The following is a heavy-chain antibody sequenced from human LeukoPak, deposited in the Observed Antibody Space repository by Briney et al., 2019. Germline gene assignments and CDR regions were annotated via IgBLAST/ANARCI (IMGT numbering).Heavy chain of an antibody. J-gene: IGHJ4*02. V-gene: IGHV3-21*01. Sequence: GGSLRLSCAASGFTFSSYSMNWVRQAPGKGLEWVSSISSSSSYIYYADSVKGRLTISRDNAKNSLYLQMNSLRAEDTAVYYCASPLGGGSIGIAAAGKKVDYWGQGILVTVSS. D-gene: IGHD6-13*01. CDR2: ISSSSSYI. CDR3: ASPLGGGSIGIAAAGKKVDY. CDR1: GFTFSSYS.